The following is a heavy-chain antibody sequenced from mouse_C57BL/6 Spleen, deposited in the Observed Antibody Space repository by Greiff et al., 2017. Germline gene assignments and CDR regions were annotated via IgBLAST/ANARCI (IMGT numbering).Heavy chain of an antibody. CDR3: VRKTAIWSDGGYFDV. J-gene: IGHJ1*03. D-gene: IGHD1-1*02. CDR2: INPNNGGT. CDR1: GYTFTDYY. V-gene: IGHV1-26*01. Sequence: VQLQQSGPELVKPGASVKISCKASGYTFTDYYMNWVKQRPGQSLEWIGDINPNNGGTSYNPKFKGKATLTADTSSSTAYMQLRSLTSEDSAVYYCVRKTAIWSDGGYFDVWGKGTTVTVSA.